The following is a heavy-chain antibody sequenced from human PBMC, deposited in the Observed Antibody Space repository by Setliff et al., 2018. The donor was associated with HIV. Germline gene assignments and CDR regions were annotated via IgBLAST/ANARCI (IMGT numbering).Heavy chain of an antibody. J-gene: IGHJ4*02. Sequence: SETLSLTCTVSSYSISSGYFWGWIRQPPGKGLEWIGTIYHNGNTYYNPSLKSRVTISVDTSKNQFSLKLSSVTAADTAMYYCGRLSGLPGVWANDHWGQGTLVTVSS. V-gene: IGHV4-38-2*02. CDR1: SYSISSGYF. CDR3: GRLSGLPGVWANDH. CDR2: IYHNGNT. D-gene: IGHD3-10*01.